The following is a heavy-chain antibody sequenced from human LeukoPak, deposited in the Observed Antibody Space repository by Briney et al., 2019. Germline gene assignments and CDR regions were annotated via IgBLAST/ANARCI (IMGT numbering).Heavy chain of an antibody. CDR2: IYYSGST. V-gene: IGHV4-39*07. CDR3: AREDYDYGSGSYLFDY. Sequence: SETLSHTCTVSGGSISSSSYYWGWIRQPPGKGLEWIGSIYYSGSTYYNPSLKSRVTISVDTSKNQFSLKLSSVTAADTAVYYCAREDYDYGSGSYLFDYWGQGTLVTVSS. J-gene: IGHJ4*02. D-gene: IGHD3-10*01. CDR1: GGSISSSSYY.